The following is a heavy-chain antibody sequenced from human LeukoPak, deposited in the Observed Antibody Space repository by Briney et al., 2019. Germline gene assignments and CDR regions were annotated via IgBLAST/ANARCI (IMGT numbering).Heavy chain of an antibody. J-gene: IGHJ5*02. CDR1: GFTFSSYS. V-gene: IGHV3-21*01. Sequence: GGSLRLSCAASGFTFSSYSMNWVRQAPGKGLEWVSFISTSSSYIHNADSVKGRFTISRDNAENSLYLQMNSLRAEDTAVYYCAKDYSKTTYYGSGTYYRPNWFDPWGQGTLVTVSS. CDR2: ISTSSSYI. CDR3: AKDYSKTTYYGSGTYYRPNWFDP. D-gene: IGHD3-10*01.